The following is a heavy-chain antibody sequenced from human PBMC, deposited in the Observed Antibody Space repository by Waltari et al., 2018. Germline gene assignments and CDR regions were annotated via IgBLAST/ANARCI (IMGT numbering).Heavy chain of an antibody. Sequence: EVQLVESGGGLVKPGGSLRLSCAASGFTFSSYSMNWVRQAPGKGLEWVSSISSSSSYIYYADSVKVRFTISRDNAKNSLYLQMNSLRAEVTAVYYCARDSMVRGVTYYYYMDVWGKGTTVTVSS. V-gene: IGHV3-21*01. CDR3: ARDSMVRGVTYYYYMDV. CDR2: ISSSSSYI. CDR1: GFTFSSYS. D-gene: IGHD3-10*01. J-gene: IGHJ6*03.